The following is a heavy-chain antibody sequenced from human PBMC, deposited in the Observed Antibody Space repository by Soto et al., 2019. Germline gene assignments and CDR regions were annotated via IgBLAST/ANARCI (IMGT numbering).Heavy chain of an antibody. CDR2: IGTAGDT. CDR1: GFTFSSYD. V-gene: IGHV3-13*01. Sequence: EVQLVESGGGLVQPGGSLRLSCAASGFTFSSYDMHWVRQATGKGLEWVSAIGTAGDTYYPGSVKGRFTISRENAKNSLYLQMNSLRAGDTAVYYCARGSGYYDLWSGYSGDFDYWGQGTLVTVSS. J-gene: IGHJ4*02. D-gene: IGHD3-3*01. CDR3: ARGSGYYDLWSGYSGDFDY.